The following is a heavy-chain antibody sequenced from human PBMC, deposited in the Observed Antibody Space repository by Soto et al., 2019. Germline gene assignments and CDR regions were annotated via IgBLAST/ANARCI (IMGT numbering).Heavy chain of an antibody. V-gene: IGHV3-9*01. CDR1: GFTFDDYA. CDR3: AKLRGVWGSYRYTGRDIDY. J-gene: IGHJ4*02. D-gene: IGHD3-16*02. CDR2: ISWNSGSI. Sequence: DVQLVESGGGLVQPGRSLRLSCAASGFTFDDYAMHWVRQAPGKGLEWVSGISWNSGSIGYADSVKGRFTISRDNAKNSLYLQMNSLRAEDTALYYCAKLRGVWGSYRYTGRDIDYWGQGTLVTVSS.